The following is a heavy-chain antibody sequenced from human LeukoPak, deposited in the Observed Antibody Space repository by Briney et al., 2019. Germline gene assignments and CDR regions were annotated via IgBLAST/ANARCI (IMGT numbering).Heavy chain of an antibody. V-gene: IGHV4-61*02. D-gene: IGHD6-13*01. CDR3: ARDDVGIAAAGGIY. J-gene: IGHJ4*02. CDR2: IYTRGST. Sequence: SETLSLTCAVSGGSISSGSYYWSWIRQPAGKGLEWIGRIYTRGSTDYNPSLKSRVTISIDTSKNQFSLKLSSVTAADTAVYYCARDDVGIAAAGGIYWGQGTLVTVSS. CDR1: GGSISSGSYY.